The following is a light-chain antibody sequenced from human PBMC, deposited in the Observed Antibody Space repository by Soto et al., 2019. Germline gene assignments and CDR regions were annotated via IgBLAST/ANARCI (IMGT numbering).Light chain of an antibody. J-gene: IGLJ1*01. Sequence: QSVLTQPPSVSGAPGQRVTISCTGSSSNIGAGYDVHWYQQLPGTAPKLLIYGNSNRPSGVPDRFSGSKSSTSASLAITGLQAEDEADHYCQSYDSSLSDVFGTGTKVTVL. CDR3: QSYDSSLSDV. CDR2: GNS. CDR1: SSNIGAGYD. V-gene: IGLV1-40*01.